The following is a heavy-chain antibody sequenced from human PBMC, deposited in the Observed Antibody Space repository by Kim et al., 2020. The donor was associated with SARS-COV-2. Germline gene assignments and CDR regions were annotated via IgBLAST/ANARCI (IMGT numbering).Heavy chain of an antibody. Sequence: GGSLRLSCAASGFTFSRSWMHWVRQAPGKGLVWVSRILPDGSSPTYADAVRGRFTISRDNAENTLFLQMNSLRPEDTAVYYCATPINIPRGVADLWGEGTLATFSS. J-gene: IGHJ1*01. D-gene: IGHD3-10*01. V-gene: IGHV3-74*03. CDR1: GFTFSRSW. CDR2: ILPDGSSP. CDR3: ATPINIPRGVADL.